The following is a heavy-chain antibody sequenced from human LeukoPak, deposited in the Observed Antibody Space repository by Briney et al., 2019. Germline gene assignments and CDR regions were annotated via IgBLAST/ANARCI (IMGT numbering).Heavy chain of an antibody. J-gene: IGHJ4*02. Sequence: GGSLRLSCAASGFTFSNYGMHWVRQAPGKGLEWVAFIRYDGSNKYYADSVKGRFTISRDNSKNTLYLQMNSLRAEDTAVYYCARTVVELGKSDYFDNWGQGTLVTVSS. CDR2: IRYDGSNK. CDR3: ARTVVELGKSDYFDN. CDR1: GFTFSNYG. D-gene: IGHD3-22*01. V-gene: IGHV3-30*02.